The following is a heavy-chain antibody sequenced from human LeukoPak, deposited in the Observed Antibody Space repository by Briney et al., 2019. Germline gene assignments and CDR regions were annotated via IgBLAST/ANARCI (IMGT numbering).Heavy chain of an antibody. V-gene: IGHV3-23*01. CDR1: GFTFSSYA. D-gene: IGHD1-14*01. J-gene: IGHJ4*02. CDR2: ISGSGGST. Sequence: GGSLRLSCAASGFTFSSYAVSWVRQARGKGGEWVSAISGSGGSTYYADSVKGRFTISRDNSKHTLYLQMNSLRAEDTAVYYCAKGGINFDYWGQGTLVTVSS. CDR3: AKGGINFDY.